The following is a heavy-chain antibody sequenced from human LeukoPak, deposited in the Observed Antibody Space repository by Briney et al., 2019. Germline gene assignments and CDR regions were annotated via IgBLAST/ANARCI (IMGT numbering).Heavy chain of an antibody. D-gene: IGHD2-2*02. CDR1: GFTFSSYS. CDR3: ARDRSLGYCSSTSCYIGDY. Sequence: GGSLRLSCAASGFTFSSYSMNWVRQAPGKGLEWVSSISSSSSYIYYADSVKGRFTISRDNAKNSLYLQMNSLRAEDTAVYYCARDRSLGYCSSTSCYIGDYWGQGTLVTVSS. J-gene: IGHJ4*02. V-gene: IGHV3-21*01. CDR2: ISSSSSYI.